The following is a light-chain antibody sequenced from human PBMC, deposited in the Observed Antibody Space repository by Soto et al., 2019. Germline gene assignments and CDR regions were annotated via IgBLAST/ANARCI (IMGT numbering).Light chain of an antibody. J-gene: IGKJ1*01. CDR3: QHYNDFSWT. CDR2: ATS. CDR1: QSISIL. Sequence: DIHLTQSPSTLSASVGDRVTITCRASQSISILLAWYQQKPGKAPNLLIYATSTLETGVPSRFSGSGSGTEFNLTISSLQPDDSATYYCQHYNDFSWTFGQGTKVEIK. V-gene: IGKV1-5*03.